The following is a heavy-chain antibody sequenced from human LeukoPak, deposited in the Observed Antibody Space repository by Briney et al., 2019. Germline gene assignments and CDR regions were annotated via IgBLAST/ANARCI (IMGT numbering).Heavy chain of an antibody. CDR1: GFTVSSNY. CDR3: AREGYYGSINFDY. Sequence: GGSLRLSCAASGFTVSSNYMSWVRQAPGKGLEWVSVIYSGGSTYYADSVKGRFTISRDNSKNTLYLQMNSLRAEDTAVYYCAREGYYGSINFDYWGQGTLVTVSS. D-gene: IGHD3-10*01. V-gene: IGHV3-53*01. CDR2: IYSGGST. J-gene: IGHJ4*02.